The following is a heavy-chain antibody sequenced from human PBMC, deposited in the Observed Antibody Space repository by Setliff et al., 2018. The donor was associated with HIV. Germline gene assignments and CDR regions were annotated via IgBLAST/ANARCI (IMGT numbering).Heavy chain of an antibody. CDR2: IDSTRTYI. Sequence: PGGSLRLSCAASGFTFSRYPMNWVRQAPGKGLEWVSSIDSTRTYIYYAESVKGRFTISRDNAKNSLFLQMNSVRGDDTALYYCARGQSNCGGGKCYYHMDVWGNGTTVTVSS. CDR1: GFTFSRYP. D-gene: IGHD2-15*01. V-gene: IGHV3-21*01. CDR3: ARGQSNCGGGKCYYHMDV. J-gene: IGHJ6*03.